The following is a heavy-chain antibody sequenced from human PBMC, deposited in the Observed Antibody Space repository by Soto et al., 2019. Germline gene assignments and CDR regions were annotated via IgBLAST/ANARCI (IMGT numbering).Heavy chain of an antibody. Sequence: QVQLQQWGAGLLKPSETLSLTCAVYGGSFSGYYWSWIRHPPGKGLEWIGEINHSGRTNYNPSLKSRVTISVDTSKNQFSLKLSSVTAADTAVYYCARGASGYYDSSGYYSPYYFDYWGQGTLVTVSS. V-gene: IGHV4-34*01. CDR1: GGSFSGYY. CDR2: INHSGRT. CDR3: ARGASGYYDSSGYYSPYYFDY. D-gene: IGHD3-22*01. J-gene: IGHJ4*02.